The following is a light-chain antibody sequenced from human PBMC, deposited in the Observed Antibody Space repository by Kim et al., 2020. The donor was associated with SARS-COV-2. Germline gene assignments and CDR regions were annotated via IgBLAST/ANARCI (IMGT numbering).Light chain of an antibody. J-gene: IGLJ3*02. CDR1: SGHSSYA. Sequence: QLVLTQSPSASASLGASVKLTCTLSSGHSSYAIAWHQQQPEKGPRYLMKLNSDGSHSKGDGIPHRSSGSSSGAERYLTISSRQSEGEADYYCQTWGTGIWVFGGGTQLTVL. CDR2: LNSDGSH. V-gene: IGLV4-69*01. CDR3: QTWGTGIWV.